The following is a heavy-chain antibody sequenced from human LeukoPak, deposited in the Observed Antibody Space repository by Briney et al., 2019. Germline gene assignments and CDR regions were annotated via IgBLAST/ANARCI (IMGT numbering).Heavy chain of an antibody. CDR1: GFTFRSYT. Sequence: GGSLRLSCVSSGFTFRSYTMSWVRQAPGKGLEWVSSASGSESRTYYADSVKGRFAISRDNSKNTMYLQMNSLRAEDTALYYCAKTVVSTGWNYFDYWGQGTLVTVSS. V-gene: IGHV3-23*01. J-gene: IGHJ4*02. CDR2: ASGSESRT. CDR3: AKTVVSTGWNYFDY. D-gene: IGHD2-8*02.